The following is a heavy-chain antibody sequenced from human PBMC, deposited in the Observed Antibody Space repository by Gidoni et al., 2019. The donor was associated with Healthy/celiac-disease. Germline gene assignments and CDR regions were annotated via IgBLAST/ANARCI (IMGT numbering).Heavy chain of an antibody. CDR2: IYYSGST. Sequence: QVQLQESGPGLVTPSETLSLTCTVSGGSISRYYWSWIRQPPGKGLEWIGYIYYSGSTNYHPSLKSRVTISVDTSKNQFSLKLSSVTAADTAVYYCATRSNSSSWYPYYYYYYYMDVWGKGTTVTVSS. CDR3: ATRSNSSSWYPYYYYYYYMDV. CDR1: GGSISRYY. V-gene: IGHV4-59*01. D-gene: IGHD6-13*01. J-gene: IGHJ6*03.